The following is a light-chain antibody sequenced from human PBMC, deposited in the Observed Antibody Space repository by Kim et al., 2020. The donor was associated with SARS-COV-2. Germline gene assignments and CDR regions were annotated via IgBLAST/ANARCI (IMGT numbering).Light chain of an antibody. CDR3: QQYHSYST. J-gene: IGKJ1*01. CDR1: QSISTW. Sequence: DIQMTQSPSTLSALVGDRITITCRASQSISTWLAWYQQKPGTAPKLLIFDASNLESGVSSRFSGSGSGTEFTLTISSLQVDDFATYNCQQYHSYSTFGKGTKVDIK. CDR2: DAS. V-gene: IGKV1-5*01.